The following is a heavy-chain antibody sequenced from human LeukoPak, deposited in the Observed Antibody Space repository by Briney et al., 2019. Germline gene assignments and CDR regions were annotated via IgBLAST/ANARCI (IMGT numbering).Heavy chain of an antibody. CDR1: GGSISSGDYY. V-gene: IGHV4-30-4*01. D-gene: IGHD3-10*01. Sequence: PSETLSLTCTVSGGSISSGDYYWSWIRQPPGKGLEWIGYIDYSGRTYYSPSLKSRVTISVDTSRNQFSLKLSSVTAADTAVYYCARGRRITMVRGATNWFDPWGQGTLVTVSS. J-gene: IGHJ5*02. CDR2: IDYSGRT. CDR3: ARGRRITMVRGATNWFDP.